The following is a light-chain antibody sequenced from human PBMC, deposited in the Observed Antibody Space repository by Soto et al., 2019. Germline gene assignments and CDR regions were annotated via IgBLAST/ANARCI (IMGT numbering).Light chain of an antibody. CDR2: GAS. J-gene: IGKJ5*01. Sequence: EIALTQSPDTLSLSPVERATLSCRASESVGSSYVAWYQKKPGQAPRLLIYGASTRATGIPARFSGSGSGTDFTLTISSLEPEDFAVYFCQQRSSWPLTFGGGTRLEIK. CDR3: QQRSSWPLT. CDR1: ESVGSSY. V-gene: IGKV3-11*01.